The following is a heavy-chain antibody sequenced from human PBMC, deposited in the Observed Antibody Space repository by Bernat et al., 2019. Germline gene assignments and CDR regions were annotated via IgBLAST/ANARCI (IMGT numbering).Heavy chain of an antibody. CDR2: INHSGST. CDR1: GGSFSGYY. CDR3: ARGRGGDCSLDY. Sequence: QVQLQQWGAGLLKPSETLSLTCAVYGGSFSGYYWSWIRQPPGKGLEWIGEINHSGSTNYNPSLKSRVTLSVDTSKNQFSLTLSSVTAADTAVYYCARGRGGDCSLDYWGQGTLVTVSS. D-gene: IGHD2-21*02. J-gene: IGHJ4*02. V-gene: IGHV4-34*01.